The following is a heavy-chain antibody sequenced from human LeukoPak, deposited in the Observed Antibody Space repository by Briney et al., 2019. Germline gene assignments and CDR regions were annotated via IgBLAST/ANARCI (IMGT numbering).Heavy chain of an antibody. V-gene: IGHV3-33*01. J-gene: IGHJ4*02. CDR3: ARDGINDGGNFDY. D-gene: IGHD4-23*01. Sequence: GGSLRLSCAASGFTFSSYGMHWVRQAPGKGLEWVAVIWYDGSSKYYADSVKGRFTISRDNSKNTLYLQMNSLRAEDTAVYYCARDGINDGGNFDYWGQGTLVTVSS. CDR2: IWYDGSSK. CDR1: GFTFSSYG.